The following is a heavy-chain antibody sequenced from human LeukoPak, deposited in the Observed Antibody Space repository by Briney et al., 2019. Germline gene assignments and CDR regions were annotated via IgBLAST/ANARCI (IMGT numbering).Heavy chain of an antibody. CDR3: VRGDVGFDP. CDR2: VGTVGDT. V-gene: IGHV3-13*01. CDR1: GFTFGTYD. D-gene: IGHD1-26*01. J-gene: IGHJ5*02. Sequence: GGSLRLSCAASGFTFGTYDMHWVRQATGKGLEWVSGVGTVGDTYYLGSVKGRFTISRDNAKNSLYLQMNSLKAGDTAVYYCVRGDVGFDPWGQGTLVTVSS.